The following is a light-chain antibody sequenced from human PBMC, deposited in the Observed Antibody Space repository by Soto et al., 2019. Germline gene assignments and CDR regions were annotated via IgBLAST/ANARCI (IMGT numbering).Light chain of an antibody. J-gene: IGKJ2*01. V-gene: IGKV1-12*01. CDR1: QGIMRG. CDR2: AAS. CDR3: RSRNTCRSA. Sequence: VSLYIRDRVTITCRAGQGIMRGLAWYQQKPGKAPKLLISAASTLQSGVPSRFRGSGSGTGFTLTICILQHEASDALGRRSRNTCRSAFG.